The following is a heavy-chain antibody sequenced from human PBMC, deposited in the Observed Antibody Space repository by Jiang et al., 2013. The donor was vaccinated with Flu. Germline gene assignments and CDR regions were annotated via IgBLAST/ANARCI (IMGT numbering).Heavy chain of an antibody. J-gene: IGHJ4*02. D-gene: IGHD6-13*01. CDR1: GFTFSTYA. CDR3: AKAIAAAPDY. Sequence: QLVESTGGVVQPGRSLRLSCAGSGFTFSTYAMHWVRQAPGKGLEWVAVISYDRTIKYYADSVKGRFTISRDNSKNTLYLQMNSLRAEDTAVYYCAKAIAAAPDYWGQGTLVTVSS. CDR2: ISYDRTIK. V-gene: IGHV3-30-3*01.